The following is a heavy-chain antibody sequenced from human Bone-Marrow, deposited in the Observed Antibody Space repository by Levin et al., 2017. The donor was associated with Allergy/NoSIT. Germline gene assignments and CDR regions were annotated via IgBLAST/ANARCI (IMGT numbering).Heavy chain of an antibody. D-gene: IGHD3-16*01. V-gene: IGHV3-33*01. CDR2: IWAAGRDK. J-gene: IGHJ4*02. CDR3: ARDLGECIGYSCYSAFFDF. Sequence: GGSLRLSCAASGFTFNNHGMHWVRQAPGKGLEWVALIWAAGRDKFYADSVKDRFTISKDNSKDTLSLQMNNLRAEDTAVYYCARDLGECIGYSCYSAFFDFWGQGTPVTVSS. CDR1: GFTFNNHG.